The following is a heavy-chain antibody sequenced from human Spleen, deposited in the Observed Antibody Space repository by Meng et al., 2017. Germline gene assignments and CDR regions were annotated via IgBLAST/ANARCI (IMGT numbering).Heavy chain of an antibody. CDR3: AREQSPGHFDY. CDR1: GYTSASYG. V-gene: IGHV1-18*01. D-gene: IGHD4-11*01. J-gene: IGHJ4*02. Sequence: QAQLLQSGAEVKKPGAQVLLSSKASGYTSASYGIRWFRQAPGQGLEWLATINCNNGGTNYAQRFQGRVTLTRDTPTSTVYMELSSLGYEDTAVYYCAREQSPGHFDYLGQGILVTVSS. CDR2: INCNNGGT.